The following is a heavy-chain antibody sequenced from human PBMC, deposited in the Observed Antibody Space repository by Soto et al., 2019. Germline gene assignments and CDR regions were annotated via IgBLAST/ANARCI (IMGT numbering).Heavy chain of an antibody. CDR1: GDSISSGGYY. Sequence: SETLSLTCTVSGDSISSGGYYWTWIRQYPGKGLEWIGYIYNSGSTYYNPSLKSRVIISIDTSKNQFSLKLSSVTAADTAVYYCAREGEGGFSHFDYWGQGTLVTVSS. CDR3: AREGEGGFSHFDY. CDR2: IYNSGST. V-gene: IGHV4-31*03. J-gene: IGHJ4*02. D-gene: IGHD2-15*01.